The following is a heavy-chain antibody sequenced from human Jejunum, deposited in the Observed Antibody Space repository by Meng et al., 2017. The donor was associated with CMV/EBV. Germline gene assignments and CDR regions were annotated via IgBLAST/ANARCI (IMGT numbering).Heavy chain of an antibody. Sequence: AASGFTFRNDGMHWVRQAPGKGLEWVAFIWFDGSHTFYADSVKGRFTISRDNSKNTLYLQMNSLRAEDTALYYCARDMGWYRFDSWGQGTLVTVSS. CDR3: ARDMGWYRFDS. D-gene: IGHD6-19*01. V-gene: IGHV3-33*01. CDR2: IWFDGSHT. J-gene: IGHJ4*02. CDR1: GFTFRNDG.